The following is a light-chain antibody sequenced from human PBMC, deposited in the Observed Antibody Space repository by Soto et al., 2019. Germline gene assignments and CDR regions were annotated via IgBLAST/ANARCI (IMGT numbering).Light chain of an antibody. CDR1: QSVSSSY. CDR3: QQYGSSPLT. CDR2: GAS. Sequence: EIVLTQSPGTLSLSPGERATLSCRASQSVSSSYLAWYQQKPGQAPRLLIYGASSRATDIPDRFSGSGSGTDFTLTISRLEPEDSAVYYCQQYGSSPLTFGPGTKVDIK. J-gene: IGKJ3*01. V-gene: IGKV3-20*01.